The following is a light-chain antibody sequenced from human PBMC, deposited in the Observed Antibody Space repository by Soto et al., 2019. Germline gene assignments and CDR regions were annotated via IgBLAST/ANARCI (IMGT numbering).Light chain of an antibody. V-gene: IGKV3-20*01. CDR1: QSVGNSY. CDR2: DTS. CDR3: QQYGDSPWT. J-gene: IGKJ1*01. Sequence: EIVLTQSPGTLSLSPGERPTLSCRASQSVGNSYLAWYQQKPGQAPRLLIYDTSSRATGIPDRFSGSGSGTDFTLTISRLEPEDFAVYYCQQYGDSPWTFGQGTKVEIK.